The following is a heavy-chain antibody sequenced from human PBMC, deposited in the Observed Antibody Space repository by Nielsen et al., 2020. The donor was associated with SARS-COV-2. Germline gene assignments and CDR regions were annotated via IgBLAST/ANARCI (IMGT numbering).Heavy chain of an antibody. J-gene: IGHJ4*02. CDR2: IWYDGSNK. D-gene: IGHD3-16*01. V-gene: IGHV3-33*08. CDR1: GFTFSSYG. Sequence: GESLKISCAASGFTFSSYGMHWVRQAPGKGLEWVAVIWYDGSNKYYADSVKGRFTISRDNSKNTLYLQMNSLRAEDTAVYYCAAAPAGSQGGGWGQGTLVTVSS. CDR3: AAAPAGSQGGG.